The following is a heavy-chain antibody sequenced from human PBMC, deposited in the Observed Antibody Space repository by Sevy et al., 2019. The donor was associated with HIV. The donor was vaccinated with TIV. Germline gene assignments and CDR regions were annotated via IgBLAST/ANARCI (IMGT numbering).Heavy chain of an antibody. CDR1: GGSVSSYF. CDR2: IYYSGST. CDR3: ARESPYIAAAGKYYYYNGMDV. V-gene: IGHV4-59*02. Sequence: SETLSLTCTVSGGSVSSYFWSWIRQPPGKGLEWIGYIYYSGSTDYNPSLKSRVTISLDTSKNQFSLKLSSVSAADTAVYYCARESPYIAAAGKYYYYNGMDVWGQGTTVTVSS. D-gene: IGHD6-13*01. J-gene: IGHJ6*02.